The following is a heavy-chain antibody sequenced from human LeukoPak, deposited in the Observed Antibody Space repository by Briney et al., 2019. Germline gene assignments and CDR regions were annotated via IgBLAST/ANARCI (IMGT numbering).Heavy chain of an antibody. CDR3: TRDRSSVYFDF. D-gene: IGHD3-22*01. CDR2: ISGSGGST. CDR1: GFTFSSYA. V-gene: IGHV3-23*01. Sequence: GGSLRLSCAASGFTFSSYAMSWVRQAPGRGLEWVSGISGSGGSTYYADSVKGRFTISRDNSKNTLYLQMNSLSAEDTAVYYCTRDRSSVYFDFWGQGTLVTVSS. J-gene: IGHJ4*02.